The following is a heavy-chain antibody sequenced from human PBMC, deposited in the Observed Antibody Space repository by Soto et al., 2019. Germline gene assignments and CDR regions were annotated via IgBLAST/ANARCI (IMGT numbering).Heavy chain of an antibody. J-gene: IGHJ4*02. CDR1: GGTFSIYT. D-gene: IGHD6-13*01. V-gene: IGHV1-69*02. CDR2: VIPIFDVT. CDR3: ARDRYNSNWPNFDY. Sequence: QVQLVQSGSEVKKPGSSVKVSCKASGGTFSIYTISWVRQAPGQGLEWMGRVIPIFDVTSYAQRFQGRVTITADKSTTTASMELSSLRSEDTAVYYCARDRYNSNWPNFDYWGQGTLVTVSS.